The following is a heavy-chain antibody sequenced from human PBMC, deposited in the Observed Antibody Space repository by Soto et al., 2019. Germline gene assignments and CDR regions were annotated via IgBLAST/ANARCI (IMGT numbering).Heavy chain of an antibody. Sequence: QVQLQESGPGLVKPSETLSLTCTVSGGSISSYYWSWIRQPPGKGLEWIGYIYYSGSTNYNPSLKSRVTISVDTSKNQFSLKLSSVTAADTAVYYCAREVLYCTNGVCYTPFFDYWGQGTLVTVSS. D-gene: IGHD2-8*01. V-gene: IGHV4-59*01. CDR3: AREVLYCTNGVCYTPFFDY. CDR1: GGSISSYY. CDR2: IYYSGST. J-gene: IGHJ4*02.